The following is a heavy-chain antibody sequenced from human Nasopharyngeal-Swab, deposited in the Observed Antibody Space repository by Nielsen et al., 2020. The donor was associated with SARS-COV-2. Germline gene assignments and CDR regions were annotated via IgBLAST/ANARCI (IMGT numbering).Heavy chain of an antibody. V-gene: IGHV4-4*02. CDR3: ARRPDRYYYDSSGYSDY. J-gene: IGHJ4*02. CDR2: IYHSGST. D-gene: IGHD3-22*01. Sequence: WIRQPPGKGLEWIGEIYHSGSTNYNPSLKSRVTISVDKSKNQFSLKLSSVTAADTAVYYCARRPDRYYYDSSGYSDYWGQGTLVTVSS.